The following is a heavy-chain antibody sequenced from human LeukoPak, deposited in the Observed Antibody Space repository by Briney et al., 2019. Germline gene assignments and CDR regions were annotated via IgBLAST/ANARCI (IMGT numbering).Heavy chain of an antibody. CDR3: ARRAGAYSHPYDY. J-gene: IGHJ4*02. D-gene: IGHD4/OR15-4a*01. Sequence: GGSLRLSCEGSGFTVSSNSMSWVRQAPGKGLEWVSFIYSDNTHYSDSVKGRFTISRDNSKNTLYLQMNSLRAEDTAVYYCARRAGAYSHPYDYWGQGTLVTVSS. V-gene: IGHV3-53*01. CDR1: GFTVSSNS. CDR2: IYSDNT.